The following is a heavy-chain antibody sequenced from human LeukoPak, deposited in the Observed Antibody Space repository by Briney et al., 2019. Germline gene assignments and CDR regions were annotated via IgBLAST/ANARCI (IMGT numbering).Heavy chain of an antibody. CDR2: INPNSGGT. Sequence: ASVKVSCKAPGYTFTGYYMHWVRQAPGQGLEWMGWINPNSGGTNYAQKFQGRVTMTRDTSISTAYMELSRLRSDDTAVYYCARDRVSMVRGVTIGPFFDYWGQGTLVTVSS. CDR3: ARDRVSMVRGVTIGPFFDY. J-gene: IGHJ4*02. CDR1: GYTFTGYY. D-gene: IGHD3-10*01. V-gene: IGHV1-2*02.